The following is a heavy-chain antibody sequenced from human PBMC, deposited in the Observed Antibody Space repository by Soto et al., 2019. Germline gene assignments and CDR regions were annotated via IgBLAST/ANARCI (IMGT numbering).Heavy chain of an antibody. D-gene: IGHD3-10*01. CDR2: IIPIFGTA. CDR3: ARDGDGSGIRPYYYGMDV. CDR1: GGTFSSYA. Sequence: SVKVSCKASGGTFSSYAISWVRQAPGQGLEWMGGIIPIFGTANYAQKFQGRVTITADKSTSTAYMELSSLRSEDTAVYYCARDGDGSGIRPYYYGMDVWGQGTTVTVSS. V-gene: IGHV1-69*06. J-gene: IGHJ6*02.